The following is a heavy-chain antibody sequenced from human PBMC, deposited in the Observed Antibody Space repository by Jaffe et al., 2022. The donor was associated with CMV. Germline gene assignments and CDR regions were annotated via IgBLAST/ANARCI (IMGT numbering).Heavy chain of an antibody. V-gene: IGHV4-59*01. CDR1: GGSISSYY. Sequence: QVQLQESGPGLVKPSETLSLTCTVSGGSISSYYWSWIRQPPGKGLEWIGYIYYSGSTNYNPSLKSRVTISVDTSKNQFSLKLSSVTAADTAVYYCARAGIAAAGRPLDYYYYMDVWGKGTTVTVSS. D-gene: IGHD6-13*01. CDR2: IYYSGST. CDR3: ARAGIAAAGRPLDYYYYMDV. J-gene: IGHJ6*03.